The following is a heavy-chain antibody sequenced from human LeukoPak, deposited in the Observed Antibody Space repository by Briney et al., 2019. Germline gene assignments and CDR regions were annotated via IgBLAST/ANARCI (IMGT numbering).Heavy chain of an antibody. Sequence: GGSLRLSCAASGFTFSSYSMNWVRQAPGKGLEWVSYISSSSSTIYYADSVKGRFTISRDNAKNSLYLQMNSLRAEDTAVYYCARGSSGRQQLRDYWGQATLVTVSS. V-gene: IGHV3-48*01. D-gene: IGHD6-13*01. J-gene: IGHJ4*02. CDR1: GFTFSSYS. CDR3: ARGSSGRQQLRDY. CDR2: ISSSSSTI.